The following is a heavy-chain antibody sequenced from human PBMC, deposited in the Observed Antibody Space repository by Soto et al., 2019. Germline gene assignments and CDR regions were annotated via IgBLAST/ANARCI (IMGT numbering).Heavy chain of an antibody. J-gene: IGHJ4*02. CDR1: GYTFSGDY. CDR3: TRHEGGAAADRPLDY. CDR2: INPNSGDT. Sequence: GASVKVSCKASGYTFSGDYMHWVRQAPGQGLEWMGWINPNSGDTNYAQKFQGWVTMTRDTSISTAYMELRRLRSDDTAVYYCTRHEGGAAADRPLDYWGQGTLVTVSS. V-gene: IGHV1-2*04. D-gene: IGHD6-13*01.